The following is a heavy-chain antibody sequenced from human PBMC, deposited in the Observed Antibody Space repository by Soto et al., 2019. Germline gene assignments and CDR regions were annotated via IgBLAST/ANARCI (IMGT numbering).Heavy chain of an antibody. V-gene: IGHV4-34*01. CDR3: ARGLRPINNKNNWFDP. D-gene: IGHD1-20*01. J-gene: IGHJ5*02. CDR2: INHSGST. CDR1: GGSFSGYY. Sequence: SETLSLTCAVYGGSFSGYYWSWIRQPPGKGLEWIGEINHSGSTNYNPSLKSRVTISVDTSKNQFSLKLSSVTAADTAVYYCARGLRPINNKNNWFDPWGQGTLVTVSS.